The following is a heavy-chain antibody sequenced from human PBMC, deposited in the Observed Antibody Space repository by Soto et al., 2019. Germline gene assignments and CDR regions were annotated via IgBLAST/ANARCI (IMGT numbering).Heavy chain of an antibody. CDR3: ARGDSTGSPRGWFDP. Sequence: QVQLVQSVTEVKKPGASVQVSCKASGYSFTRYGINWVRQAPGQGLEWMGWISAYNGDTNYAQKFQGRVTMTTDTSTTTAYMELRRLTSDGTAVYFCARGDSTGSPRGWFDPWGQGTVVTVSS. V-gene: IGHV1-18*01. CDR1: GYSFTRYG. CDR2: ISAYNGDT. J-gene: IGHJ5*02. D-gene: IGHD6-19*01.